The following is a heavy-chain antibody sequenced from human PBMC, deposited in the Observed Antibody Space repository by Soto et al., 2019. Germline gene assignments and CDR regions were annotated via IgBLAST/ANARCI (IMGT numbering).Heavy chain of an antibody. V-gene: IGHV4-34*01. CDR3: ARDYYDSSGRPTIDY. D-gene: IGHD3-22*01. Sequence: QVQLQQWGAGLLKPSETLSLTCAVYGGSFSGYYWSWIRQPPGKGLEWIGEINHSGSTNYNPSLKSRVTISVDTSKTKFSLKLSSVTAADTAVYYCARDYYDSSGRPTIDYWGQGTLVTVSS. CDR1: GGSFSGYY. J-gene: IGHJ4*02. CDR2: INHSGST.